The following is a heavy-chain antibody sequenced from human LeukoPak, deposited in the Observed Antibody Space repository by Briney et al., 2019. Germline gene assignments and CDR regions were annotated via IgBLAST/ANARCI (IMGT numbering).Heavy chain of an antibody. CDR1: GFTFDDYA. CDR3: AKGGEYQLPLDAFDI. CDR2: ISWNSGSI. V-gene: IGHV3-9*01. Sequence: HAGRSLRLSCAASGFTFDDYAMHWVRQAPGKGLEWVSGISWNSGSIGYADSVKGRFTISRDNAKNSLYLQMNSLRAEDTALYYCAKGGEYQLPLDAFDIWGQGTMVTVSS. J-gene: IGHJ3*02. D-gene: IGHD2-2*01.